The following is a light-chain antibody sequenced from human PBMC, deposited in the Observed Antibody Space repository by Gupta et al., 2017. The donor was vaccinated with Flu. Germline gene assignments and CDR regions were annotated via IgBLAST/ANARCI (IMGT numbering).Light chain of an antibody. CDR1: ALPKKY. V-gene: IGLV3-10*01. J-gene: IGLJ3*02. Sequence: SYELTQPPSVSVSPGQTARITCSGDALPKKYAYWYQQKSGQAPVLIIYEDRKRPSGIPERFSGSSSGTMATLTISGAQVEDEADYYCYSTDTSGNHRVFGGGTNPTVL. CDR2: EDR. CDR3: YSTDTSGNHRV.